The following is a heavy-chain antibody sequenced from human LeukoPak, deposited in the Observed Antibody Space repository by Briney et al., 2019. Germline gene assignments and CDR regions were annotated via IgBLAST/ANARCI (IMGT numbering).Heavy chain of an antibody. D-gene: IGHD4-17*01. CDR2: IYHSGST. V-gene: IGHV4-4*02. CDR3: ARDIDGDYYFDY. CDR1: GGSISSSNW. J-gene: IGHJ4*02. Sequence: SETLSLTCAVSGGSISSSNWWSWVRQPPGKGLEWIGEIYHSGSTNYNPSLKSRVTISVDTSKNQFSLKLSSVTAADTAVYYCARDIDGDYYFDYWGQGTLVTVSS.